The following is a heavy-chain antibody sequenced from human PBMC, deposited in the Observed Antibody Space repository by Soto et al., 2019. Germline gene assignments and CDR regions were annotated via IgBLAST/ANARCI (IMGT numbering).Heavy chain of an antibody. CDR3: ASLNCSGGSCYPYYFDY. D-gene: IGHD2-15*01. Sequence: SETLSLTCTVSGGSISSYYWSWIRQPAGKGLEWIGRIYTSGSTNYNPSLKSRVTMSVDTSKNQFSLKLSSVTAADTAVHYCASLNCSGGSCYPYYFDYWGQGTLVTVSS. CDR1: GGSISSYY. J-gene: IGHJ4*02. V-gene: IGHV4-4*07. CDR2: IYTSGST.